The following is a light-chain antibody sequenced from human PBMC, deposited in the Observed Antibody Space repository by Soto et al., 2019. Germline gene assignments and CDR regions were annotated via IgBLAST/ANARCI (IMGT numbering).Light chain of an antibody. CDR3: QSYDSSLSGFYV. Sequence: QSVLTQPPSVSGAPGQRVTISCTGSSSNIGAGYDVHWYQQVPGTAPKLLIYGDSNRPSGVPDRFSGSKSGTSASLAITGLQAEDEADYYCQSYDSSLSGFYVFGTGTKLT. V-gene: IGLV1-40*01. J-gene: IGLJ1*01. CDR1: SSNIGAGYD. CDR2: GDS.